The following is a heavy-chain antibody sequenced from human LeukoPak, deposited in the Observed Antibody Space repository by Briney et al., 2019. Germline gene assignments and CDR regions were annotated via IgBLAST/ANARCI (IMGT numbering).Heavy chain of an antibody. D-gene: IGHD3-22*01. V-gene: IGHV4-4*07. CDR3: ARVSHYYDSSGYYYVRAFDI. CDR1: GGSSSSSY. Sequence: SETLSLTCTVSGGSSSSSYWSWIRQPAGKGVEWIGRSSTRGRTNYNPSLKSRVTMSVDTSNNQFSLKLSSVTAADTAVYYCARVSHYYDSSGYYYVRAFDIWGQGTMVTVSS. J-gene: IGHJ3*02. CDR2: SSTRGRT.